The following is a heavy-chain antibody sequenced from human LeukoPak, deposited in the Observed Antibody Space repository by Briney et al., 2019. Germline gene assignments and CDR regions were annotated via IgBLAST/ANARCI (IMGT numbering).Heavy chain of an antibody. D-gene: IGHD1-1*01. CDR3: AKSVMLSNDWFDP. J-gene: IGHJ5*02. V-gene: IGHV3-23*01. Sequence: GGSLTLSCAASGFTFSSYAMSWVRQAPGKGLEWVSTISGSSGSTYYADSVKGRFTISRDNSKNTLYLQMNSLRAEGTAVYYCAKSVMLSNDWFDPWGQGTLVSVSS. CDR1: GFTFSSYA. CDR2: ISGSSGST.